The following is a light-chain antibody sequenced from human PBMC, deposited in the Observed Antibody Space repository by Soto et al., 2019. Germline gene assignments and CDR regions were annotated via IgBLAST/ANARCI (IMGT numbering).Light chain of an antibody. CDR3: QQYNNWPPLN. J-gene: IGKJ4*01. CDR1: QRGSSN. V-gene: IGKV3-15*01. Sequence: EIVMTQSPAALSVSPGERSTRSCRASQRGSSNLAWYQQKPGQAPRLLIYGASTRSTGIPARFSGSGSGTEFTLTISSRQSADFAVYDCQQYNNWPPLNFCGGTKLEIK. CDR2: GAS.